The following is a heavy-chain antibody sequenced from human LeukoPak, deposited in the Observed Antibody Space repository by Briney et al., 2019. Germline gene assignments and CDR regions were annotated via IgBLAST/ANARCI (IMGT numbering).Heavy chain of an antibody. D-gene: IGHD2-21*02. CDR2: INTNTGNP. CDR1: GYTFTSYA. Sequence: GASVKVSCKASGYTFTSYAMNWVRQAPGQGLEWMGWINTNTGNPTYAQGFTGRFVFSLDTSVSTAYLQISSLKAEDTAVYYCARESPRWGDCGGDCYSVEFDYWGQGTLVTVSS. V-gene: IGHV7-4-1*02. J-gene: IGHJ4*02. CDR3: ARESPRWGDCGGDCYSVEFDY.